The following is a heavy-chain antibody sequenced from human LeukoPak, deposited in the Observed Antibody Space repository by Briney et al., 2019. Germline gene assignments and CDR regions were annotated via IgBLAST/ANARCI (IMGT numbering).Heavy chain of an antibody. V-gene: IGHV1-69*05. CDR2: TIPIFRTA. J-gene: IGHJ4*02. CDR3: ARGDNNGWYSAY. CDR1: GGTFSSYG. D-gene: IGHD6-19*01. Sequence: AASVKVSCKASGGTFSSYGISWVRQLPGEVLEWMGVTIPIFRTANYAQKFQGRLTITTDESTNTAYMELSSLRFEDTAVYYCARGDNNGWYSAYWGQGPLVTVSS.